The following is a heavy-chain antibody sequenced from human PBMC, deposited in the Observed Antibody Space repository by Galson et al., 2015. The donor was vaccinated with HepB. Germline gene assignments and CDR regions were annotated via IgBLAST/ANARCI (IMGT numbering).Heavy chain of an antibody. CDR2: IKGDGTHR. CDR3: ARYSYYDFWSGYRYGLDV. J-gene: IGHJ6*02. D-gene: IGHD3-3*01. V-gene: IGHV3-7*01. Sequence: SLRLSCAASGFTFNNYWMAWVRQAPGKGLEWVANIKGDGTHRYYVDSVKGRFTISRDNAKKSLSLQMNSLRAEDTGVYYCARYSYYDFWSGYRYGLDVWGQGTTVTVSS. CDR1: GFTFNNYW.